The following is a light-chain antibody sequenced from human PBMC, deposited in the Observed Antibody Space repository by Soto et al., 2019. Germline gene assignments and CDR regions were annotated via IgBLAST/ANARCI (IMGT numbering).Light chain of an antibody. CDR1: SSNIGSNY. CDR2: RNN. CDR3: AAWDDILSGYV. Sequence: QSVLTQPPSASGTPGQRVTISCSGSSSNIGSNYVYWYQQLPGTAPKLLIYRNNQRPSGVPDRFSGSKSGTSASLAISGLRSEDEADYYCAAWDDILSGYVFGTGTK. V-gene: IGLV1-47*01. J-gene: IGLJ1*01.